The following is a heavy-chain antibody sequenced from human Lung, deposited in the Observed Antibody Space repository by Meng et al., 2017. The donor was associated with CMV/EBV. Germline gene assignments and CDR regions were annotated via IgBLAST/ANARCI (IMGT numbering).Heavy chain of an antibody. CDR3: ARDLRSPVY. J-gene: IGHJ4*02. Sequence: SCAASGFTFSSYWMSWVRQAPVKGLEWVASIKQDGSEKYYVDSMKGRFTISRDNAKNSLYLQMNSLRAEDTAVYYCARDLRSPVYWGQGTLVTVSS. CDR1: GFTFSSYW. V-gene: IGHV3-7*01. CDR2: IKQDGSEK. D-gene: IGHD3-10*01.